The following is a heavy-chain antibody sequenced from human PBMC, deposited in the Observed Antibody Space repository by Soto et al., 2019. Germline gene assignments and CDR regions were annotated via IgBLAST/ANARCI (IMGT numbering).Heavy chain of an antibody. CDR2: IYHSGST. D-gene: IGHD6-6*01. J-gene: IGHJ5*02. V-gene: IGHV4-38-2*01. Sequence: ETLSPTCAVSGYSISSGYYWCWIRQPPGKGLEWIGSIYHSGSTYYNPSLKSRVTISVDTSKNQFSLKLSSVTAADTAVYYCERVRYSSSSEGWFDPWGQGTLVTVSS. CDR1: GYSISSGYY. CDR3: ERVRYSSSSEGWFDP.